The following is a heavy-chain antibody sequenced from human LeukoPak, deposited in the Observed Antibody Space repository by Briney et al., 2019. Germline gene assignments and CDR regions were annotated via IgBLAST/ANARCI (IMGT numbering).Heavy chain of an antibody. J-gene: IGHJ5*02. CDR3: AKDLYSSSWYRPRPNWFDP. V-gene: IGHV3-30*18. CDR2: ISYDGSNK. CDR1: GFTFSSYG. Sequence: GGSLRLSCAASGFTFSSYGMHWVRQAPGKGLEWVAVISYDGSNKYYADSVKGRFTISRDNSKNTLYLQMNSLRAEDTAVYYCAKDLYSSSWYRPRPNWFDPWGQGTLVTVSS. D-gene: IGHD6-13*01.